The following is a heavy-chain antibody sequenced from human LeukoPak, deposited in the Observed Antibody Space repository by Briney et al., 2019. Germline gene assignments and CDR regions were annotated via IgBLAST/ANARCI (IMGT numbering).Heavy chain of an antibody. CDR3: ARDKYGGWSYFDY. Sequence: GGSLRLSCAASGFTVSSNYMSWVRQAPGKGLEWVSVIYSGGSTYYADSAKGRFTISRDNSKNTLYLQMNSLRAEDTAVYYCARDKYGGWSYFDYWGQGTLVTVSS. D-gene: IGHD4-23*01. J-gene: IGHJ4*02. CDR1: GFTVSSNY. CDR2: IYSGGST. V-gene: IGHV3-53*01.